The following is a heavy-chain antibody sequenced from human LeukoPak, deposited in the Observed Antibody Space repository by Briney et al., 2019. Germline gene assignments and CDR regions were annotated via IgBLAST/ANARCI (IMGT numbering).Heavy chain of an antibody. CDR3: ARESYSNYASSDY. CDR2: ISSSSSYI. D-gene: IGHD4-4*01. J-gene: IGHJ4*02. Sequence: PGGSLRLSCAASGFTFSSYSMNWVRQAPGKGLEWVSSISSSSSYIYYADSVKGRFTISRDNAKNSLYLQMNSLRAEDTAVYYCARESYSNYASSDYWGQGTLVTVSS. CDR1: GFTFSSYS. V-gene: IGHV3-21*01.